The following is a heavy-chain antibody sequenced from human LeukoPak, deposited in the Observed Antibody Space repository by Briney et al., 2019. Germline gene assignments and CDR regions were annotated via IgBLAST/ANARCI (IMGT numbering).Heavy chain of an antibody. D-gene: IGHD6-19*01. J-gene: IGHJ6*02. Sequence: GGSLRLSCAASGFTFGTYWMSWVRQGPGKGLEWVANIKQDGSKKYYVDSVKGRFTISRDNAKNSLYLQMNSLRAEDTAVYYCARYVSGWTEDYYYGMDVWGQGTTVTVSS. CDR3: ARYVSGWTEDYYYGMDV. CDR1: GFTFGTYW. CDR2: IKQDGSKK. V-gene: IGHV3-7*03.